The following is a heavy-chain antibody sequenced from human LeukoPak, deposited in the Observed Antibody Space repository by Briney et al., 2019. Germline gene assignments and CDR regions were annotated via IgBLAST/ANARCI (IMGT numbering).Heavy chain of an antibody. D-gene: IGHD2/OR15-2a*01. CDR2: IYSGGST. J-gene: IGHJ1*01. V-gene: IGHV3-53*01. CDR3: GTSPTKGY. CDR1: GFIVSSNL. Sequence: GGSLRLSCAASGFIVSSNLMSGVRQAPGKGLEWVSVIYSGGSTYYADSAEGRFTITRDNSKNTLYLQMNSRRAEDTALYHCGTSPTKGYWGEGALVTVSS.